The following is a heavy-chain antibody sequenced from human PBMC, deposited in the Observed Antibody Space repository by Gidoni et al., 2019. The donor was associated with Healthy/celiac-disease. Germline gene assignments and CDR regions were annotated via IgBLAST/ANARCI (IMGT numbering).Heavy chain of an antibody. CDR1: GFTFSSYG. CDR2: ISYDGSNK. D-gene: IGHD3-3*01. Sequence: QVQLVESGGGVVQPGRSLRLSCAASGFTFSSYGMHWVRQAPGKGLEWVAVISYDGSNKYYADSVKGRFTISRDNSKNTLYLQMNSLRAEDTAVYYCAKTNDDFWSGYLSFFDYWGQGTLVTVSS. CDR3: AKTNDDFWSGYLSFFDY. J-gene: IGHJ4*02. V-gene: IGHV3-30*18.